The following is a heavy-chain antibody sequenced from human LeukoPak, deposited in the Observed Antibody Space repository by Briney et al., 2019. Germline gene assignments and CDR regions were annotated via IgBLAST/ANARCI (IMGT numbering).Heavy chain of an antibody. CDR3: AKEGGGGSYYFDY. CDR1: GFTFSRYA. CDR2: ITGSGDST. J-gene: IGHJ4*02. V-gene: IGHV3-23*01. Sequence: WGSLRLSCAASGFTFSRYAMSWVRQAPGKGLEWVSVITGSGDSTSNADSVKGRFTISRDNSKNTLYLQMNSLRAEDAAVYYCAKEGGGGSYYFDYWGQGTLVTVSS. D-gene: IGHD2-15*01.